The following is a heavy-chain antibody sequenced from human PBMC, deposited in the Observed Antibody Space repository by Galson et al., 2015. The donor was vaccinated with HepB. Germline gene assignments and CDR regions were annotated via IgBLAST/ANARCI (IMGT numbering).Heavy chain of an antibody. CDR2: ISYDGSNK. V-gene: IGHV3-30-3*01. CDR3: ARDSSGWYMGLDY. Sequence: SLRLSCAASGFTFSSYAMHWVRQAPGKGLEWVAVISYDGSNKYYADSVKGRFTISRDNSKNTLYLQMNSLRAEDTAVYYCARDSSGWYMGLDYWGQGTLVTVSS. CDR1: GFTFSSYA. D-gene: IGHD6-19*01. J-gene: IGHJ4*02.